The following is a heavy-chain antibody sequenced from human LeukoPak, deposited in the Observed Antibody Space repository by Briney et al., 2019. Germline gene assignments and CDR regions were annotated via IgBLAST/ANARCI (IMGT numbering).Heavy chain of an antibody. CDR1: GFTFSSYI. CDR3: ARSRENLITMIVVAYGMDV. D-gene: IGHD3-22*01. CDR2: ISSSSSYI. Sequence: GGSLRLSCAASGFTFSSYIMNWVRQAPGKGLGWVSSISSSSSYIYYADSVKGRFTISRDNAKNSLYLQMNSLRAEDTAVYYCARSRENLITMIVVAYGMDVWGQGTTVTVSS. V-gene: IGHV3-21*01. J-gene: IGHJ6*02.